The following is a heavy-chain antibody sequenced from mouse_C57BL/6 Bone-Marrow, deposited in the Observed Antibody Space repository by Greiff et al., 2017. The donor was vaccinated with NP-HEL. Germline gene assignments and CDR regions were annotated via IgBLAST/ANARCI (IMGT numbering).Heavy chain of an antibody. CDR3: ARGFAY. J-gene: IGHJ3*01. V-gene: IGHV5-15*01. Sequence: EVKLMESGGGLVQPGGSLKLSCAASGFTFSDYGMAWVRQAPRKGPEWVAFISNLAYSIYYAGTVTGRFTLSRENAKNTLYLEMSSLRSEDTAMYYCARGFAYWGQGTLVTVSA. CDR2: ISNLAYSI. CDR1: GFTFSDYG.